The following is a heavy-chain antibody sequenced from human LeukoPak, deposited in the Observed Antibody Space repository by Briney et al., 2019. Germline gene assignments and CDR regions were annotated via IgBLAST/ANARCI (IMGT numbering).Heavy chain of an antibody. J-gene: IGHJ4*02. V-gene: IGHV4-61*01. CDR3: ARVATIFGVATYFDY. CDR1: GGSVSSGSYY. CDR2: IYYSGST. Sequence: SETLFLTCTVSGGSVSSGSYYWSWIRQPPGKGLEWIGYIYYSGSTNYNPSLKSRVTISVDTSKNQFSLKLSSVTAADTAVYYCARVATIFGVATYFDYWGQGTLVTVSS. D-gene: IGHD3-3*01.